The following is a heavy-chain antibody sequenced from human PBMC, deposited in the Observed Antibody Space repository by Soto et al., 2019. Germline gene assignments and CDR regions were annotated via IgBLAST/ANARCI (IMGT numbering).Heavy chain of an antibody. CDR2: IYPGDSET. CDR3: ARQIDYDYVWGSSGYYYGMDV. J-gene: IGHJ6*02. V-gene: IGHV5-51*01. CDR1: GYNLTTFW. Sequence: GESLKISCKGSGYNLTTFWIGWVRQMPGKGLEWMGIIYPGDSETKYSPDFEGQVTISADRSTNTAYLQWRSLRASDTAMYYCARQIDYDYVWGSSGYYYGMDVWGQGTTVTVSS. D-gene: IGHD3-16*01.